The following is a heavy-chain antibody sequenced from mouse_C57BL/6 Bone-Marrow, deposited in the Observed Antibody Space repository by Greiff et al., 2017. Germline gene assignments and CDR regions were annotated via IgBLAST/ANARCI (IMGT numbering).Heavy chain of an antibody. CDR2: IDPENGDT. CDR3: TTEEEYDGRAY. J-gene: IGHJ3*01. CDR1: GFNIKDDY. D-gene: IGHD2-14*01. Sequence: VQLQQSGAELVRPGASVKLSCTASGFNIKDDYMHWVKQRPEQGLAWIGWIDPENGDTEYASKFQGKATITADTSSNTAYLQLSSLTSEDTAVYYGTTEEEYDGRAYWGQGTLVTVSA. V-gene: IGHV14-4*01.